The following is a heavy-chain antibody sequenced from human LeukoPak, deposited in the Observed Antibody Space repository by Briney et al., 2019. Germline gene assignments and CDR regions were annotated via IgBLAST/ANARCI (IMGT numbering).Heavy chain of an antibody. Sequence: ASVNVSCKASGYTFTSYGISWVRQAPGQGLEWMGWISAYNGNTNYAQKLQGRVTMTTDTSTSTAYMELRSLRFDDTAVYYCARDSTDYGGNVYFDYWGQGTLVTVSS. CDR2: ISAYNGNT. J-gene: IGHJ4*02. D-gene: IGHD4-23*01. CDR1: GYTFTSYG. CDR3: ARDSTDYGGNVYFDY. V-gene: IGHV1-18*01.